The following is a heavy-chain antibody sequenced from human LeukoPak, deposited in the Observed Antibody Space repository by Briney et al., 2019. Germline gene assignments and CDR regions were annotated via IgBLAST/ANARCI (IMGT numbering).Heavy chain of an antibody. CDR2: IYYSGST. Sequence: PSETLSLTCTVSNDSMINYYWSWLRQSPGKGLEWIGYIYYSGSTKNPSLKSRVTILLDMSKNQFSLKLSSVSAADTAVYYCARGYYFMDVWGKGTRVTVSS. CDR1: NDSMINYY. V-gene: IGHV4-59*08. CDR3: ARGYYFMDV. J-gene: IGHJ6*03.